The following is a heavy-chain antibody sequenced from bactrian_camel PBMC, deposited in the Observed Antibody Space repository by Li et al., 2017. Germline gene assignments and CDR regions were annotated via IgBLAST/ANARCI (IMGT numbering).Heavy chain of an antibody. J-gene: IGHJ6*01. CDR3: AVVKNPTRVRAAGIGSADFGY. CDR2: LYTLGGS. Sequence: QVQLVESGGGSVQAGGSLRLSCTGSRFSIDDYDVGWYRQAPGQEREGVAGLYTLGGSEYSDSVKGRFTISRDGSAKTMYLQMNNLKPEDSAMYYCAVVKNPTRVRAAGIGSADFGYWGQGTQVTVS. D-gene: IGHD2*01. CDR1: RFSIDDYD. V-gene: IGHV3S63*01.